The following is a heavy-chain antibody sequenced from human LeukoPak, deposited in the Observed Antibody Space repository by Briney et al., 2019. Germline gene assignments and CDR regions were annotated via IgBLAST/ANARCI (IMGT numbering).Heavy chain of an antibody. D-gene: IGHD3-3*01. CDR3: AKDVLRFLEWLCYMDV. CDR2: ISYDGSNK. Sequence: GRSLRLSCAASGFTFSSYAMHWVRQAPGKGLEWVAVISYDGSNKYYADSVKGRFTTSRDNSKNTLYLQMNSLRAEDTAVYYCAKDVLRFLEWLCYMDVWGKGTTVTVSS. CDR1: GFTFSSYA. J-gene: IGHJ6*03. V-gene: IGHV3-30-3*01.